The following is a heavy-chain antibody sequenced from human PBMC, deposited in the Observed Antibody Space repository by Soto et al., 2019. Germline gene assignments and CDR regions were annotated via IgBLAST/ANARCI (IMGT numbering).Heavy chain of an antibody. CDR3: ARDGDEGAFDI. CDR1: GFTFSSYA. CDR2: ISYDGSNK. J-gene: IGHJ3*02. Sequence: QVQVVESGGGVVQPGRSLRLSCAASGFTFSSYAMHWVRQAPGKGVEWVAVISYDGSNKYYADSVKGRFTISRDNSKNTLYLQMNSLRAEDTAVYYCARDGDEGAFDIWGQGTMVTVSS. V-gene: IGHV3-30-3*01.